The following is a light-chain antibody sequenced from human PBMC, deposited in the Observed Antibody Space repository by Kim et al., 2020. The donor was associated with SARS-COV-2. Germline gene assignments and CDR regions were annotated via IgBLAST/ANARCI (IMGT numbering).Light chain of an antibody. V-gene: IGKV1-12*01. Sequence: PMPQSPSSVSASVGDRVTISCRASEYIYTWLAWYQQQPGKAPKLLISGASNLQPGVPPRFSASGSGTDFTLTISSLQPEDFATYFCQELNTFPLTFGRGTKVDIK. CDR1: EYIYTW. J-gene: IGKJ4*01. CDR2: GAS. CDR3: QELNTFPLT.